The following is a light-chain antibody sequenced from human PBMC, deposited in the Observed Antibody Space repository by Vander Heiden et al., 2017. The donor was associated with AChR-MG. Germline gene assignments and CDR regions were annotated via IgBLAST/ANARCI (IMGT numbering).Light chain of an antibody. Sequence: EIVLTQSPGTLSLSPGERATLSCRASQSVSSNICAWYQQRPGQAPRLLIFGASSRAAGIPDRFSGSGSGADFTLTISRLEPEDSAIYYCQQYGSSQYTFGQGTNLEIK. CDR2: GAS. CDR3: QQYGSSQYT. J-gene: IGKJ2*01. V-gene: IGKV3-20*01. CDR1: QSVSSNI.